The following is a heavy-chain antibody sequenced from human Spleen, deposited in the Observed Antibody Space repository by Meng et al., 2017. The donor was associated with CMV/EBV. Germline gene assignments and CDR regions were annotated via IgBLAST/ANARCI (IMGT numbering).Heavy chain of an antibody. J-gene: IGHJ4*02. V-gene: IGHV3-7*01. D-gene: IGHD1-7*01. CDR1: GFGVSFHY. CDR3: AKGDWNWGFDY. Sequence: GESLKISCAASGFGVSFHYVTWVRQAPGKGLEWVANINQDGSEKNYVDSVKGRFTISRDNAKNSLYLQMNSLRAEDTAVYYCAKGDWNWGFDYWGQGTLVTVSS. CDR2: INQDGSEK.